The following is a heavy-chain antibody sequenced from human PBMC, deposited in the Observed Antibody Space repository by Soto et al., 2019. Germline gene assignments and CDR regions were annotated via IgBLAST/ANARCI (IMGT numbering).Heavy chain of an antibody. J-gene: IGHJ3*02. V-gene: IGHV3-33*01. CDR1: GFTFSSYG. Sequence: GSLRLSCAASGFTFSSYGMHWVRQAPGKGLEWVAVIWYDGSNKYYADSVKGRFTISRDNSKNTLYLQMNSLRAEDTAVYYCARAGGGYCSGGSCYHDAFDIWGQGTMVTVSS. D-gene: IGHD2-15*01. CDR2: IWYDGSNK. CDR3: ARAGGGYCSGGSCYHDAFDI.